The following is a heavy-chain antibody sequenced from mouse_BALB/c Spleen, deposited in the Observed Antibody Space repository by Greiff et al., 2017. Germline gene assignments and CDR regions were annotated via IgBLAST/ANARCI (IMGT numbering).Heavy chain of an antibody. V-gene: IGHV14-4*02. CDR1: GFNIKDYY. CDR3: NDGRLGD. CDR2: IDPENGDT. Sequence: VQLQQSGAELLRSGASVKLSCTASGFNIKDYYMHWVKQRPEQGLEWIGWIDPENGDTEYAPKFQGKATMTADTSSNTAYLQLSSLTSEDTAVYYCNDGRLGDWGQGTLVTVSA. J-gene: IGHJ3*01. D-gene: IGHD4-1*01.